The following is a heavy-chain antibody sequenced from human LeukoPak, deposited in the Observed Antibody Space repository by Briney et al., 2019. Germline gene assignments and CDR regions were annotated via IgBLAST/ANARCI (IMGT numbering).Heavy chain of an antibody. V-gene: IGHV4-59*01. Sequence: PSETLSLTCTVSGGSISSYYWSWIRQPPGKGLEWIGYIYYSGGTNYNPSLKSRVTISVDTSKNQFSLKLSSVTAADTAVYYCARSSGGDSSGYYSVRWFDPWGQGTLVTVSS. CDR1: GGSISSYY. CDR3: ARSSGGDSSGYYSVRWFDP. CDR2: IYYSGGT. J-gene: IGHJ5*02. D-gene: IGHD3-22*01.